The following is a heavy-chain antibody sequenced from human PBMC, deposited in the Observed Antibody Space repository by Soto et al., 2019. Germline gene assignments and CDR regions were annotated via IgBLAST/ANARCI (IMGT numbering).Heavy chain of an antibody. CDR2: IYYSGST. V-gene: IGHV4-39*01. CDR3: ARHDPDLNLFGRRKYYMDV. Sequence: SETLSLTCTVSGGSISSSSYYWGWIRQPPGKGLEWIGSIYYSGSTYYNPSLKSRVTISVDTSKNQFSLKLSSVTAADTAVYYCARHDPDLNLFGRRKYYMDVWGKGTTVTVSS. D-gene: IGHD3-3*01. J-gene: IGHJ6*03. CDR1: GGSISSSSYY.